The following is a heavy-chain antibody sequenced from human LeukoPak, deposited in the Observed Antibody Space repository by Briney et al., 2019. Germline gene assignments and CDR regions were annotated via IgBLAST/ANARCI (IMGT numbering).Heavy chain of an antibody. Sequence: SETLSLTCTVSGASINIYTYYWGWIRQPPGKGLEWIGSVSYSGSPYYNPSLTSRATISVDTSRNQVSLKLTSVTAADTALYYCARAYYYDRSGYYSGGAFDIWGQGTMVTVSS. D-gene: IGHD3-22*01. V-gene: IGHV4-39*07. CDR2: VSYSGSP. CDR3: ARAYYYDRSGYYSGGAFDI. J-gene: IGHJ3*02. CDR1: GASINIYTYY.